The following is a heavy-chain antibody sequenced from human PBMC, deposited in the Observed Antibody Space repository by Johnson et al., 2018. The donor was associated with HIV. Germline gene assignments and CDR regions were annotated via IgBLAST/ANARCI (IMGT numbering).Heavy chain of an antibody. D-gene: IGHD5-18*01. CDR2: IRYEGSIK. J-gene: IGHJ3*02. CDR1: GFTFSTYG. Sequence: QVQLVESGGGVVQPGGSLRLSCAASGFTFSTYGMHWVRKAPGKGLGWVSFIRYEGSIKYYADSVKGRFTPSRENSKSTLYRQMNSLRAEDTAVYYCARGRGYIAPNLSGGAAFDIWGQGTMVTVSS. CDR3: ARGRGYIAPNLSGGAAFDI. V-gene: IGHV3-30*02.